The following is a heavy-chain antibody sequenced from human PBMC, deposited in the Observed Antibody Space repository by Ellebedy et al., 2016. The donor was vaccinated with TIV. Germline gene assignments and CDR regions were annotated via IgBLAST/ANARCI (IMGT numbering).Heavy chain of an antibody. CDR1: GFTFSSYA. J-gene: IGHJ4*02. Sequence: GESLKISCAASGFTFSSYAMHWVRQAPGKGLEWVAGISYDGRNKYYADSLKDRVTVSRENSKNTLSLQMNSLRVEDTAVYYCARAWSPFKVAATGGIVYWGQGTLVTVSS. CDR3: ARAWSPFKVAATGGIVY. V-gene: IGHV3-30*01. D-gene: IGHD6-19*01. CDR2: ISYDGRNK.